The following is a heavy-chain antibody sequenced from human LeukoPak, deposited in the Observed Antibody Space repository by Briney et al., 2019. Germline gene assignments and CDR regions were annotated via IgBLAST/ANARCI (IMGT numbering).Heavy chain of an antibody. CDR1: GFTFRIHS. V-gene: IGHV3-21*01. CDR3: ARDMIGGSYFDY. CDR2: ISSSSSYI. Sequence: PGGSLRLSCTASGFTFRIHSMTWVRQAPGKGLEWVSSISSSSSYIYYADSVKGRFTISRDNAKNSLYLQMNSLRAEDTAVYYCARDMIGGSYFDYWGQGTLVTVSS. J-gene: IGHJ4*02. D-gene: IGHD1-26*01.